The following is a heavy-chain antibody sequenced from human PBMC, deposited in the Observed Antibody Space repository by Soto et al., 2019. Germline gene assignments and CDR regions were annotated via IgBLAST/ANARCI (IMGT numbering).Heavy chain of an antibody. V-gene: IGHV3-23*01. J-gene: IGHJ6*02. CDR2: LSGSGGST. CDR1: GFTFSSYA. CDR3: AKASGYSYGLRETYCYYDMDV. D-gene: IGHD5-18*01. Sequence: GSLRLSCAASGFTFSSYAMSWVRQAPGKGLEWVSALSGSGGSTYYADSVKGRFTISRDNSKNTLYLQMNSLRAEDTAVYYGAKASGYSYGLRETYCYYDMDVWGQGTTVTVSS.